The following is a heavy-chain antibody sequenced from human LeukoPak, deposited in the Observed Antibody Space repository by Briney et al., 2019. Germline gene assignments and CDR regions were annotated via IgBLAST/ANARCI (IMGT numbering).Heavy chain of an antibody. D-gene: IGHD2-21*02. Sequence: SQTLSLTCTVSGGSISSGSYYWSWIRQPAGKGLEWIGRIYTSGSTNYNPSLKSRVTISVDTSKNQFSLKLSSVTAADTAVYYCAREGGGYCGGDCHSYYFDYWGQGTLVTVSS. CDR1: GGSISSGSYY. CDR2: IYTSGST. CDR3: AREGGGYCGGDCHSYYFDY. J-gene: IGHJ4*02. V-gene: IGHV4-61*02.